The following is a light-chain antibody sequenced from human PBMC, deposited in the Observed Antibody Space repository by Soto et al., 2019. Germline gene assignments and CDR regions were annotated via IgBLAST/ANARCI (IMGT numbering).Light chain of an antibody. Sequence: DIQMTQSPSSLSASVGDRVTITCRASQSISSYLNWYQQKPGKAPNLLIYTASSLESGVPSRFSGSGSGTDFTLTIASLQPEDFATYFCQQSYSRPRTFGQVNKVDIK. CDR3: QQSYSRPRT. V-gene: IGKV1-39*01. J-gene: IGKJ1*01. CDR2: TAS. CDR1: QSISSY.